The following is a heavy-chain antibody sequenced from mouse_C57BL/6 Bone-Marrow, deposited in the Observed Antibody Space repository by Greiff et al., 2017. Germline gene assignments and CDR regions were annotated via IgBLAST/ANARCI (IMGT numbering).Heavy chain of an antibody. CDR1: GYTFSSYG. D-gene: IGHD3-2*02. V-gene: IGHV5-6*01. J-gene: IGHJ1*01. CDR2: ISSGGSYT. CDR3: ARLGSSGYVDFGY. Sequence: VQLVQSGGDLVKPGASVKLSCAASGYTFSSYGMSWVRQTPDQRLEWVGTISSGGSYTYYPDSVKGRSTISRDNADNTPYLQLSSLKSEDTAMYYCARLGSSGYVDFGYWGPSPTVT.